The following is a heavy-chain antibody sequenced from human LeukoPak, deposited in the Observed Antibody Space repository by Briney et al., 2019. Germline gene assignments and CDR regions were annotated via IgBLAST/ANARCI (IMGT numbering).Heavy chain of an antibody. J-gene: IGHJ4*02. CDR1: GGTFNSYG. CDR2: IIPMFGTA. Sequence: ASVKVSCKASGGTFNSYGISWVRQAPGQGLEWMGGIIPMFGTANYAQKFQGRVTIIADGSSSTAYMELSSLRYEDTAVYYCARDMGIVGASWGQGTLVTVSS. D-gene: IGHD1-26*01. V-gene: IGHV1-69*13. CDR3: ARDMGIVGAS.